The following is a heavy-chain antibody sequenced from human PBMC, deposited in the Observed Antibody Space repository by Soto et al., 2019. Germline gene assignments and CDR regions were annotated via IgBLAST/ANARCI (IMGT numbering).Heavy chain of an antibody. J-gene: IGHJ5*02. V-gene: IGHV1-69*13. D-gene: IGHD5-18*01. CDR3: ARVATAMVADWFDP. CDR2: IIPIFGTA. Sequence: SVKVSCKASGGTFSSYAISWVRQAPGQGLEWMGGIIPIFGTANYAQKFQGRATITADESTSTAYMELSSLRSEDTAVYYCARVATAMVADWFDPWGQGTLVTVSS. CDR1: GGTFSSYA.